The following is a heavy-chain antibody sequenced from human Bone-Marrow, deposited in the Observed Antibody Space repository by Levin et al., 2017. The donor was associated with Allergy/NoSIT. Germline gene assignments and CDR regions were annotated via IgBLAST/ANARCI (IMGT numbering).Heavy chain of an antibody. CDR2: IGTAADS. CDR3: ARVALRRYCTSTSCSDSGYYFDY. Sequence: GGSLRLSCAASGFTFSSYDMHWVRQATGRGLEWVSAIGTAADSYYSGSVKGRFTVSRDNAKNSFYLQMNSLRAGDTAVYYCARVALRRYCTSTSCSDSGYYFDYWGQGTLVTVSS. J-gene: IGHJ4*02. V-gene: IGHV3-13*04. CDR1: GFTFSSYD. D-gene: IGHD2-2*01.